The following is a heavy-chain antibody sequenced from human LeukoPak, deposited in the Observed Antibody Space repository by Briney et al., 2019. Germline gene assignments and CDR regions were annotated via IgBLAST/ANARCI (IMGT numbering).Heavy chain of an antibody. V-gene: IGHV4-61*02. J-gene: IGHJ5*02. CDR2: IYTSGST. CDR1: GGSTSSGSYY. D-gene: IGHD1-26*01. CDR3: ARGRRIVDGGKFDP. Sequence: SETLSLTCTVSGGSTSSGSYYWSWIRQPAGKGLEWIGRIYTSGSTNCNPSLKSRDTISVDTSKNQFSLKLSSVTAADTAVYYCARGRRIVDGGKFDPWGQGTLVTVSS.